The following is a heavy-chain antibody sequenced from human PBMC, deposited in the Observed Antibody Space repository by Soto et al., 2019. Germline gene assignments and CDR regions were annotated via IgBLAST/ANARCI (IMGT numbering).Heavy chain of an antibody. CDR3: ARDQRYYGSGSYYSDN. J-gene: IGHJ4*02. CDR1: GYVFISYG. V-gene: IGHV1-18*04. D-gene: IGHD3-10*01. Sequence: QVQLVQSGPEVKKPGASAKVSCKTSGYVFISYGISWVRQAPGHGLEWVGWISAYTGKADYAQKFQGRVTMTTETSTSTAFLELWSLRSDDTAVYYCARDQRYYGSGSYYSDNWGQGTLVTVSS. CDR2: ISAYTGKA.